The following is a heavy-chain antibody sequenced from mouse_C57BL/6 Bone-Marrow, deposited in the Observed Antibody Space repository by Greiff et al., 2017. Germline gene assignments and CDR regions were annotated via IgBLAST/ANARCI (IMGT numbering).Heavy chain of an antibody. V-gene: IGHV1-15*01. CDR3: TRKGSNWADY. D-gene: IGHD4-1*01. J-gene: IGHJ2*01. CDR2: IDPETGGT. Sequence: VKLVESGAELVRPGASVTLSCKASGYTFTDYEMHWVKQTPVHGLEWIGAIDPETGGTAYNQKFKGKAILTADKSSSTAYMELRSLTSEDSAVYYCTRKGSNWADYWGQGTTLTVSS. CDR1: GYTFTDYE.